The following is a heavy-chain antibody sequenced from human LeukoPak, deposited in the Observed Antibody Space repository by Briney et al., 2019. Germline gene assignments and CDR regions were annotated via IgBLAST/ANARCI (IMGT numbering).Heavy chain of an antibody. CDR1: GFTFSSYA. CDR2: ISGSGGST. V-gene: IGHV3-23*01. CDR3: AKATDFWSGYYYFDY. J-gene: IGHJ4*02. D-gene: IGHD3-3*01. Sequence: GGSLRLSCAASGFTFSSYAMSWVRQAPGKGLEWVSAISGSGGSTYYADSVKGRFTISRDNSKNTLYLQMNSLRAEDTAVYYCAKATDFWSGYYYFDYWGQGTLVTVSS.